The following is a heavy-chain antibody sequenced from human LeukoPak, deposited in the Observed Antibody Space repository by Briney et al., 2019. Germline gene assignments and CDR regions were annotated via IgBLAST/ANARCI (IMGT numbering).Heavy chain of an antibody. CDR1: GSTFDDYA. CDR2: INWNSGTI. Sequence: GGSLRLSCAASGSTFDDYAMHWVRQAPGKGLEWVSGINWNSGTINYADSAKGRFTISRDNAKNSLYLQMNSLRPEDTAFYYCAKDLFSSGYYSTVDYWGQGTLVTVSS. D-gene: IGHD3-22*01. J-gene: IGHJ4*02. V-gene: IGHV3-9*01. CDR3: AKDLFSSGYYSTVDY.